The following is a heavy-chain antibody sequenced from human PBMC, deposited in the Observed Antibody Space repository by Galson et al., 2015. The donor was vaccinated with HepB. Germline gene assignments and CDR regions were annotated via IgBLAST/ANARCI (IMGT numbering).Heavy chain of an antibody. V-gene: IGHV1-18*01. D-gene: IGHD6-13*01. CDR2: ISAYNGNT. CDR3: ARVVAAAGTGYYYYYYGMDV. CDR1: GYTFTSYG. J-gene: IGHJ6*02. Sequence: SVKVSCKASGYTFTSYGISWVRQAPGQGLEWMGWISAYNGNTNYAQKLQGRVTMTTDTSTSTAYMELRSLRSDDTAVYYCARVVAAAGTGYYYYYYGMDVWGQGTTVTVSS.